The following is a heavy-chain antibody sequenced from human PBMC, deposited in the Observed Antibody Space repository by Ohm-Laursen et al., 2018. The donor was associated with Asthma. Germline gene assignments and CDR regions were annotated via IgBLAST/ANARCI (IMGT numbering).Heavy chain of an antibody. D-gene: IGHD2-2*01. V-gene: IGHV3-30*03. J-gene: IGHJ4*02. Sequence: RSLRLSCTASGFTFSNYGFHWVRQAPGKGLEWVAVISYDGSNKYYADSVKGRFTISRDNSKNTLYLQMNSLRAEDTAVYYCAREAKYCSSTRYCSYFDYWGQGTLVTVSS. CDR3: AREAKYCSSTRYCSYFDY. CDR1: GFTFSNYG. CDR2: ISYDGSNK.